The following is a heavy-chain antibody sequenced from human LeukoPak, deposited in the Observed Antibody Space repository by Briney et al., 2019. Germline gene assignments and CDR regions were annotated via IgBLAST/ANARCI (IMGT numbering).Heavy chain of an antibody. CDR2: ISSGSTI. Sequence: GGSLRLSCAASGFTFSDYYMSWIRQAPGKGLEWVSYISSGSTIYYSDSVKGRFTISRDNAKNSLSLQMNSLRAEDTAVYYCASWAGTATGFSGPFDYWGQGTLVTVSS. CDR3: ASWAGTATGFSGPFDY. J-gene: IGHJ4*02. CDR1: GFTFSDYY. V-gene: IGHV3-69-1*02. D-gene: IGHD3-9*01.